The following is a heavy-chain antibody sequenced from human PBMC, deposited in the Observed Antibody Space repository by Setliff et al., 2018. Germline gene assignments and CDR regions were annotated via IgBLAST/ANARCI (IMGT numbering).Heavy chain of an antibody. CDR1: GYTFTKFG. D-gene: IGHD2-2*01. CDR3: ARFGGSCSSSSCYASDL. Sequence: ASVKVSCKASGYTFTKFGFHWLRQAPGQGLERMAMIITSTGKTSYAQKFQGIVTLTPDTYTGTGYMELRSLRSDDTAMYFCARFGGSCSSSSCYASDLWGQGTMVTVSS. J-gene: IGHJ3*01. CDR2: IITSTGKT. V-gene: IGHV1-18*01.